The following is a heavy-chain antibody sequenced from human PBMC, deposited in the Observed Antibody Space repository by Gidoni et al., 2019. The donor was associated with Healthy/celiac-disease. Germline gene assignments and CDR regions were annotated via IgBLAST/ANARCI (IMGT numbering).Heavy chain of an antibody. CDR2: ISYDGSNK. D-gene: IGHD5-18*01. Sequence: QVQLVESGGGVVQPGRSLRLSCAASGFTFSSYGMHWVRQAPGKGLGWVAVISYDGSNKYYADSVKGRFTISRDNSKNTLYLQMNSLRAEDTAVYYCAKDRAAMDAFDIWGQGTMVTVSS. CDR1: GFTFSSYG. V-gene: IGHV3-30*18. CDR3: AKDRAAMDAFDI. J-gene: IGHJ3*02.